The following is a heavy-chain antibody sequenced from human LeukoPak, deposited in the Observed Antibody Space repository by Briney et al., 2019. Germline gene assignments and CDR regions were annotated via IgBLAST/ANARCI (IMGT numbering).Heavy chain of an antibody. J-gene: IGHJ5*02. D-gene: IGHD2-8*01. CDR3: ATVYCSHGVCSPNWFDP. Sequence: KYGASLKISCKVSGYSFTTYWIGWVRQIPGKGLELMGIFYPGDSDTRYSPSFQGQVTISADKSIYTAYLHWSSLKASDTATYYCATVYCSHGVCSPNWFDPWGQGTLVTVSS. V-gene: IGHV5-51*01. CDR2: FYPGDSDT. CDR1: GYSFTTYW.